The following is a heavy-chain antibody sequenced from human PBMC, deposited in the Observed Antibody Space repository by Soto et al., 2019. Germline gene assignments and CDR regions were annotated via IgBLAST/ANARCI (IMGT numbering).Heavy chain of an antibody. Sequence: SETLSLTCTVSGGSISNENYYWSWIRQPPGESLEWIGYIHHSGSTSYNPSLKSRFTIAVDTSRNQFSLKMNSVTAADTAVFYCARVASSGYYGYFDLWGRGTLVPVSS. J-gene: IGHJ2*01. CDR2: IHHSGST. CDR3: ARVASSGYYGYFDL. CDR1: GGSISNENYY. V-gene: IGHV4-30-4*01. D-gene: IGHD3-22*01.